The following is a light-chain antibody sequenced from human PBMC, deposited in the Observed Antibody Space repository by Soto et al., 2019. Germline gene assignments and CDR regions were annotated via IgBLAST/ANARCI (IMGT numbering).Light chain of an antibody. CDR2: YDE. CDR1: SSNIGNNA. Sequence: QSVLTQPPSVSGAPRQRVTISCSGGSSNIGNNAVNWYQHLPGRTPNVLIYYDELLPSGVADRFSGSKSGTSASLAISGLQSEDEADYYCAAWDDSLNGCVFGGGTKVTVL. CDR3: AAWDDSLNGCV. J-gene: IGLJ3*02. V-gene: IGLV1-36*01.